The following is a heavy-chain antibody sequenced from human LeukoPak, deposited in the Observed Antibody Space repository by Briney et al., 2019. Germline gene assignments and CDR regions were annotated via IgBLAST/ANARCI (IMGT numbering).Heavy chain of an antibody. J-gene: IGHJ3*02. CDR1: GYSFTSYC. Sequence: GESLKISCKGSGYSFTSYCIGWVRQMPAKGLEWMVIIYLGDSDTRYSPSFQGHVTISADKSISTAYLQWSSLKASDTAMYYCARQVTMTVVELDAFDIWGQGTMVTVSS. CDR3: ARQVTMTVVELDAFDI. V-gene: IGHV5-51*01. CDR2: IYLGDSDT. D-gene: IGHD3-22*01.